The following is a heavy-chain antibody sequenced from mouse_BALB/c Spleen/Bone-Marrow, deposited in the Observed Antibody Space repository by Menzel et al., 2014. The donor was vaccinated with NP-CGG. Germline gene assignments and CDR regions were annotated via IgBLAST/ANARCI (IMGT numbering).Heavy chain of an antibody. D-gene: IGHD1-1*02. CDR3: ARDGVYGSHYYAMDY. CDR1: GFSLTSYG. V-gene: IGHV2-9*02. J-gene: IGHJ4*01. CDR2: IWAGGST. Sequence: QVPLKDSGPGLVAPSQSLSITCTVSGFSLTSYGVHWVRQPPGKGLEWLGVIWAGGSTNYNSALMSRLSISKDNSKSQVFLKMNSLQTDDTAMYYCARDGVYGSHYYAMDYWGQGTSVTVSS.